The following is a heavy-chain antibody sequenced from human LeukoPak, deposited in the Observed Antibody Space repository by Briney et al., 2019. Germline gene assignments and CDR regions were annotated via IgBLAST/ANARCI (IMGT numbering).Heavy chain of an antibody. CDR3: ARVEAGLVVVPAAMGTDVWFDP. Sequence: GGSLRLSCAASGFTFSSYWMSWVRQAPGKGLEWVANIKQDGSEKYYVDSVKGRFTISRDNAKNSLYLQMNSLRAEDTAVYYCARVEAGLVVVPAAMGTDVWFDPWGQGTLVTVSS. V-gene: IGHV3-7*01. J-gene: IGHJ5*02. D-gene: IGHD2-2*01. CDR2: IKQDGSEK. CDR1: GFTFSSYW.